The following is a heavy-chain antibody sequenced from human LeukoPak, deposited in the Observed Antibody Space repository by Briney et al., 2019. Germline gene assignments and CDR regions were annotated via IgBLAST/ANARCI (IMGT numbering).Heavy chain of an antibody. J-gene: IGHJ4*02. CDR1: GFTFSSYG. Sequence: GGSLRLSCAASGFTFSSYGMHWVRQAPGKGLEWVAFIRYDGSNKYHADSVRGRFTNSRDNSKNTLYLQMNSLRSEDTAVYYCAKDPGGSYSHFDYWGQGTLVTVSS. CDR3: AKDPGGSYSHFDY. CDR2: IRYDGSNK. V-gene: IGHV3-30*02. D-gene: IGHD1-26*01.